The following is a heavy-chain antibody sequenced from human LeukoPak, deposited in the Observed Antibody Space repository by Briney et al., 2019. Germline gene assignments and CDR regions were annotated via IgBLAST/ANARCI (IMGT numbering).Heavy chain of an antibody. CDR2: INHTGTT. Sequence: SETLSLTCAVYGGFFSTYYWNWIRQSPGKGLECLGEINHTGTTNYNPSLKSRGTLSVDTSKNQFSLKLKSVTAADTAVYYCARGAADRNNYYYYIDVWGNGTTVTVSS. D-gene: IGHD1/OR15-1a*01. CDR1: GGFFSTYY. V-gene: IGHV4-34*01. J-gene: IGHJ6*03. CDR3: ARGAADRNNYYYYIDV.